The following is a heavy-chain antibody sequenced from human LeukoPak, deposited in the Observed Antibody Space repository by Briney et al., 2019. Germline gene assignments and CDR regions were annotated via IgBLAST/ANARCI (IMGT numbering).Heavy chain of an antibody. J-gene: IGHJ4*02. Sequence: ASVKVSCKASGYTFTRYGISWVRQAPGQGLEWMGWISGYNGNTKYAQKFQGRVTMTTDTSTSTAYMELRSLRSDDTAVYYCARDLAVATLPTFDYWGQGILVTVSS. V-gene: IGHV1-18*01. D-gene: IGHD6-19*01. CDR3: ARDLAVATLPTFDY. CDR1: GYTFTRYG. CDR2: ISGYNGNT.